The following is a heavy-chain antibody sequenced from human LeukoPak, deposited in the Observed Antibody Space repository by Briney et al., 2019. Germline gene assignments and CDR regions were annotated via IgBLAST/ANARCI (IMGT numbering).Heavy chain of an antibody. D-gene: IGHD6-13*01. J-gene: IGHJ1*01. CDR3: ARGGIAAAAAEYFQH. CDR1: GGSISSGGYY. V-gene: IGHV4-31*03. CDR2: IYYSGST. Sequence: PSETLSLTCTVSGGSISSGGYYWSWIRQHPGKGLEWIGYIYYSGSTYYNPSLKSRVTISVDTSKNQFSLKLSSVTAADTAVYYCARGGIAAAAAEYFQHWGQGTLVTVSS.